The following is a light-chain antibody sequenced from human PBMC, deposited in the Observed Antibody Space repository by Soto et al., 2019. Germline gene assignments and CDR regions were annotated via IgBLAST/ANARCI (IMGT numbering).Light chain of an antibody. CDR3: QQFKSYSIT. CDR1: QGISSD. Sequence: DIQLTQSPSFLSASVGDRVTITCRASQGISSDLAWYQQNPGKAPKLLIYAASTLQNGVPSTFSGSGSGTEFTLPTSSLQPEDFGTYYCQQFKSYSITFGQGTRLEIK. J-gene: IGKJ5*01. CDR2: AAS. V-gene: IGKV1-9*01.